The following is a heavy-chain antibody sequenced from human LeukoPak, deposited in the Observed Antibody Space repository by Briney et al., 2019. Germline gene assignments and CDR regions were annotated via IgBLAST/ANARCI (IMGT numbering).Heavy chain of an antibody. J-gene: IGHJ4*02. Sequence: PSETLSLTCTVSGGSISSYYWSWIRQPPGKGLEWIGYIYYSGSTNYNPSLKSRVTISVDTSKNQFSLKLSSVTAADAAVYYCARSYYDGSGYYYFYDYWGQGTLVTVSS. V-gene: IGHV4-59*01. CDR1: GGSISSYY. D-gene: IGHD3-22*01. CDR3: ARSYYDGSGYYYFYDY. CDR2: IYYSGST.